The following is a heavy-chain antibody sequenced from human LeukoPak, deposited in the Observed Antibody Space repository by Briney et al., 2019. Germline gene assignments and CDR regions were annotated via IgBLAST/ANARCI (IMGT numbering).Heavy chain of an antibody. Sequence: SETLSLTCAVYGGSFSNSYWHWIRQPPGKGLEWIGSIYFSGSTYYNPSLKSRVTISIDTSKNQFSLKLSSVTAADTAVYYCARHPYSGSPFDYWGQGTLVTVSS. V-gene: IGHV4-39*01. D-gene: IGHD1-26*01. CDR2: IYFSGST. J-gene: IGHJ4*02. CDR3: ARHPYSGSPFDY. CDR1: GGSFSNSY.